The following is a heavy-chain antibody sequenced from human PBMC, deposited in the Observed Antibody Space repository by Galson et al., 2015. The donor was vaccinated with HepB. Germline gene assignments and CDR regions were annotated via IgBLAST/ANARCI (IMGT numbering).Heavy chain of an antibody. V-gene: IGHV3-64D*06. CDR2: ISNNGGTT. Sequence: SLRLSCAASGFIFNTYVMHWVRQAPGKRLEYVSAISNNGGTTYYAGSVTGRFTVSRDNSKNTLFLQMSSLRVEDTAVYYCVKTDLRFGRYDSWGPGTLVTVSS. D-gene: IGHD3-10*01. J-gene: IGHJ4*02. CDR1: GFIFNTYV. CDR3: VKTDLRFGRYDS.